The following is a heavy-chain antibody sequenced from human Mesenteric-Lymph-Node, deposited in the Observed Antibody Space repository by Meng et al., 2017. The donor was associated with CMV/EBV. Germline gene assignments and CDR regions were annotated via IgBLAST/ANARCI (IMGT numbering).Heavy chain of an antibody. J-gene: IGHJ4*02. V-gene: IGHV3-7*01. D-gene: IGHD3-16*01. CDR2: IKQDGSAV. CDR3: ESTSGQ. CDR1: GFTFSSYG. Sequence: GESLISCAASGFTFSSYGMHWVRQAPGKGLEWVATIKQDGSAVYYVDSVKGRFTTSIDKARNFLDLQMDSLRAEDTAVYYCESTSGQWGQGALVTVSS.